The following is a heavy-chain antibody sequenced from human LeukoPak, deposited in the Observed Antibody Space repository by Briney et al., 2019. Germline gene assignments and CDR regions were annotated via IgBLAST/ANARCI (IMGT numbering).Heavy chain of an antibody. CDR1: GFTFSSYS. V-gene: IGHV3-21*01. CDR3: ARVVGGRYCSSTSCLSHFDY. D-gene: IGHD2-2*01. Sequence: GGSLILSCAASGFTFSSYSMNWVRQAPGKGLEWVSSISSSSSYIYYADSVKGRFTISRDNAKNSLYLQMNSLRAEDTAVYYCARVVGGRYCSSTSCLSHFDYWGQGTLVTVSS. CDR2: ISSSSSYI. J-gene: IGHJ4*02.